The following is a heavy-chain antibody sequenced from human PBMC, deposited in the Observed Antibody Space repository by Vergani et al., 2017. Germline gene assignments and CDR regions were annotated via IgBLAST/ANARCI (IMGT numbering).Heavy chain of an antibody. V-gene: IGHV4-59*01. J-gene: IGHJ4*02. Sequence: QLQLQESGPGLVKPSETLSLTCTVSGDSISPYFWTWIRQPPGQGLERVGYISYSGDTNCAPSLKSRVSISLDTSKNQFSLQVNSVTPSDTAVYYCARGGWLVPDVWGQGTLVTVSS. D-gene: IGHD2-21*02. CDR2: ISYSGDT. CDR1: GDSISPYF. CDR3: ARGGWLVPDV.